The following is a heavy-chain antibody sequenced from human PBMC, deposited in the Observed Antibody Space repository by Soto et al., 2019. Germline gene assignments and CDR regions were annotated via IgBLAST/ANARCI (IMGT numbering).Heavy chain of an antibody. CDR3: AKDQCIASSHGID. J-gene: IGHJ3*01. CDR2: ISNDGSDK. CDR1: GFTFNNYG. V-gene: IGHV3-30*18. D-gene: IGHD6-13*01. Sequence: QVQLVESGGGVVQPGRSLRISCAASGFTFNNYGMHWVRQAPVKGLEWVATISNDGSDKYYAASVKGRLTISRDKSKNTVDLKMDSLRAEEKAVYYCAKDQCIASSHGIDWGQGTMVTVSS.